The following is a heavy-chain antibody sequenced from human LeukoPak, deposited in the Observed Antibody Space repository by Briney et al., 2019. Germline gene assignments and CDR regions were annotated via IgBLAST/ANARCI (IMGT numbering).Heavy chain of an antibody. J-gene: IGHJ6*02. CDR1: GGTFSSYA. D-gene: IGHD5-18*01. CDR3: ARQNTALGANRNYYYYYGMDV. V-gene: IGHV1-69*13. Sequence: SVKVSCTASGGTFSSYAISWVRQAPGQGLEWMGGIIPIFGTANYAQKFQGRVTITADESTSTAYMELSSLRSEDTAVYYCARQNTALGANRNYYYYYGMDVWGQGTTVTVSS. CDR2: IIPIFGTA.